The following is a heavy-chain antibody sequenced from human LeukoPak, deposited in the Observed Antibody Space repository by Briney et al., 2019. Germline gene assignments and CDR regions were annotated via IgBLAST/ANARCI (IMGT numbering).Heavy chain of an antibody. CDR3: AKSHCSSTSCYVYWYFDL. CDR2: ISSSSSTI. Sequence: GGSLRLSCAASGFTFSSYSMNWVRQAPGKGLEWVSYISSSSSTIYYADSVKGRFTIYRDNSKNTLYLQMNSLRAEDTAVYYCAKSHCSSTSCYVYWYFDLWGRGTLVTVSS. V-gene: IGHV3-48*01. D-gene: IGHD2-2*01. CDR1: GFTFSSYS. J-gene: IGHJ2*01.